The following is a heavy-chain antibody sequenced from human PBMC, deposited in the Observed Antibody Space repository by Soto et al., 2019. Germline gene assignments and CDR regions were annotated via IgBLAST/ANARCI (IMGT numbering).Heavy chain of an antibody. J-gene: IGHJ6*02. CDR2: ISAYNGNT. V-gene: IGHV1-18*04. D-gene: IGHD1-7*01. CDR1: GYTFTSYG. CDR3: ARDNWNYDYYYYGMDV. Sequence: ASVKVSCKASGYTFTSYGISWVRQAPGQGLEWMGWISAYNGNTNYAQKLQGRVTMTTDTSTSTAYMELRSLRSDDTAVYYCARDNWNYDYYYYGMDVWGQGTTVTV.